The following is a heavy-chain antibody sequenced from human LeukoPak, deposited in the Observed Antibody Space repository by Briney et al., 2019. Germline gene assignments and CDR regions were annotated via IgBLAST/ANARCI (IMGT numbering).Heavy chain of an antibody. Sequence: QPGGSLRLSCAASGFTVSSYAMSWVRQAPGKGLEWVSAISGSGGSTYYADSVKGRFTTSRDNSKNTLYLQMNSLRAEDTAVYYCAKTGDYGDSYYFDYWGQGTLVTVSS. CDR1: GFTVSSYA. CDR2: ISGSGGST. J-gene: IGHJ4*02. V-gene: IGHV3-23*01. CDR3: AKTGDYGDSYYFDY. D-gene: IGHD4-17*01.